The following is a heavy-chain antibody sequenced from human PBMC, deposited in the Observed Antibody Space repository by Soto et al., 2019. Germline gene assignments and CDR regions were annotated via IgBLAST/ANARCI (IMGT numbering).Heavy chain of an antibody. CDR2: ISGSGGST. CDR1: GFTFSSYA. CDR3: ARGNDYGDYVDAFDI. D-gene: IGHD4-17*01. J-gene: IGHJ3*02. V-gene: IGHV3-23*01. Sequence: LRLSCAASGFTFSSYAMSWVRQAPGKGLEWVSAISGSGGSTYYADSVKGRFTISRDNSKNTLYLQMNSLRAEDTAVYYCARGNDYGDYVDAFDIWGQGTMVTVSS.